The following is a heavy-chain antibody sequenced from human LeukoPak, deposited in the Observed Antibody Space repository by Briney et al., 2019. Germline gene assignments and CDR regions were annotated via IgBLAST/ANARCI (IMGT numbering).Heavy chain of an antibody. CDR1: GYTFTGYY. D-gene: IGHD3-22*01. Sequence: ASMTVSCKASGYTFTGYYMHWVRQAPGQGVEWMGWINPNSGGTKYAQKFQGRVTMTRDTSISTAYMELSRLRYDDTAVYYCARGFDYYDSSGYNSDAFDIWGQGTMVTVSS. CDR3: ARGFDYYDSSGYNSDAFDI. J-gene: IGHJ3*02. V-gene: IGHV1-2*02. CDR2: INPNSGGT.